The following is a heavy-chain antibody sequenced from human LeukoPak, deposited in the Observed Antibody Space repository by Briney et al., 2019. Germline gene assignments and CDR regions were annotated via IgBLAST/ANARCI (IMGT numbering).Heavy chain of an antibody. CDR3: ARTRNYYGSGGHSDYFDC. D-gene: IGHD3-10*01. CDR2: ILRDGSEK. V-gene: IGHV3-7*01. J-gene: IGHJ4*02. CDR1: GLNLNTYW. Sequence: PGGSLRLSCAASGLNLNTYWMSWVRQAPGKGLEWVANILRDGSEKYYVDSVKGRFTISRDNAKNSLYLQMNSLRAEDTAVYYCARTRNYYGSGGHSDYFDCWGQGTLVTVSS.